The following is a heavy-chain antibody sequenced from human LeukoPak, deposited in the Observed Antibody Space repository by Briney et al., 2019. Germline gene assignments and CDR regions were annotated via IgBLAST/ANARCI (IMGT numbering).Heavy chain of an antibody. CDR2: ISYDGSNK. CDR3: ARVSLRGAVAGDFDY. CDR1: GFTFSSYA. V-gene: IGHV3-30-3*01. D-gene: IGHD6-13*01. Sequence: SGGSLRLSCAASGFTFSSYAMHWVRQAPGKGLEWVAVISYDGSNKYYADSVKGRFTISRDNSKNTLYLQMNSLRAEDTAVYYCARVSLRGAVAGDFDYWGQGTLVTVSS. J-gene: IGHJ4*02.